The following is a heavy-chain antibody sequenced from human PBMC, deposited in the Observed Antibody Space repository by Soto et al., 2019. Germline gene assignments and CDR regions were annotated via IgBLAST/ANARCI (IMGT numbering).Heavy chain of an antibody. V-gene: IGHV3-23*01. J-gene: IGHJ4*02. D-gene: IGHD3-22*01. CDR1: GGSISSYY. CDR2: IGGSGDDT. CDR3: AKVGGYYYDSSGKPWFDY. Sequence: PSETLSLTCTVSGGSISSYYWSWVRQAPGKGLEWVSGIGGSGDDTEYTDSVKGRFTISRDNSKNTLYLQMNSLRAEDTALYYCAKVGGYYYDSSGKPWFDYWGQGTLVTV.